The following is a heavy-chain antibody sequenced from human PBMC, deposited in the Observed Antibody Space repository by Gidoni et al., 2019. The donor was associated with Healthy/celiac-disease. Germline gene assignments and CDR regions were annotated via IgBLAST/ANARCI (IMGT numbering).Heavy chain of an antibody. D-gene: IGHD2-15*01. J-gene: IGHJ3*02. CDR3: AAYCSGGSCHLGAFDI. CDR1: GGSISSGDYY. Sequence: QVQLQESGPGLVKPSQTLSLSCTVSGGSISSGDYYWSWIRQPPGKGLEWIGYIYYSGSTYSHPSLKSRVTISVDTSKNQFSLKLSSVTAADTAVYYCAAYCSGGSCHLGAFDIWGQGTMVTVSS. V-gene: IGHV4-30-4*01. CDR2: IYYSGST.